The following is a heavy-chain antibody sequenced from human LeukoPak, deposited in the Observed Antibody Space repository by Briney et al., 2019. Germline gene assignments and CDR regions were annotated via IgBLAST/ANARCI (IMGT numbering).Heavy chain of an antibody. J-gene: IGHJ4*02. CDR3: ARDIYGGHDY. CDR2: INQDGSEK. CDR1: GFTFSNCW. Sequence: GGSLRLSCAASGFTFSNCWMSWVRQAPGKGLEWVANINQDGSEKSYVDSVEGRFTISRDNAKKSLYLHVNSLRAEDAAVYYCARDIYGGHDYWGQGTLLTVSS. V-gene: IGHV3-7*04. D-gene: IGHD2-21*01.